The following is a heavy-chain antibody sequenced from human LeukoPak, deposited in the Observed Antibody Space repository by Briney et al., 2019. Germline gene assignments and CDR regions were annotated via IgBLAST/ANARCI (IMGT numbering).Heavy chain of an antibody. CDR3: ARDWSQSGWLDY. V-gene: IGHV3-30-3*01. D-gene: IGHD6-19*01. Sequence: GGSLRLSCAASGFTFSSYAMHWGRQAPGKGLEWVAVISYDGSNKYYADSVKGRFTISRDNSKNTLYLQMNSLRAEDTAVYYCARDWSQSGWLDYWGQGTLVTVSS. CDR1: GFTFSSYA. CDR2: ISYDGSNK. J-gene: IGHJ4*02.